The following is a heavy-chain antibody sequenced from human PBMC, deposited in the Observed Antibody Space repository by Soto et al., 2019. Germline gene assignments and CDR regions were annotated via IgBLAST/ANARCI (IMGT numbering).Heavy chain of an antibody. Sequence: QMQLVQSGPEVKKPGTSVKVSCKASGFTFTSSAVQWVRQARGQRLEWIGWIVVGSGNTNYAQKFQERVTITRDMSTSTAYMELSSLRSEDTAVYYCAADLLSSSPQLDYWGQGTLVTVSS. V-gene: IGHV1-58*01. CDR3: AADLLSSSPQLDY. J-gene: IGHJ4*02. CDR1: GFTFTSSA. D-gene: IGHD6-6*01. CDR2: IVVGSGNT.